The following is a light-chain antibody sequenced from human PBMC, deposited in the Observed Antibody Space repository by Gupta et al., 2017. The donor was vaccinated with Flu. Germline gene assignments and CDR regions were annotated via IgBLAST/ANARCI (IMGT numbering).Light chain of an antibody. J-gene: IGLJ3*02. CDR2: LNSDGSH. CDR1: SGHSSNA. CDR3: QTWGTAIRV. Sequence: VKLTCTLSSGHSSNAIAWHQQQPEKGPRYLIKLNSDGSHYKGDGIPDRFSGSSSGAERYLTISSLQSEDEADYYCQTWGTAIRVFGGGTKLTVL. V-gene: IGLV4-69*01.